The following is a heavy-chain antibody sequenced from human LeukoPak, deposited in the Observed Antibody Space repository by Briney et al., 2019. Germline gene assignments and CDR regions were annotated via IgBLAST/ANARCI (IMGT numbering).Heavy chain of an antibody. D-gene: IGHD3-16*01. CDR2: ISGSGGST. CDR1: GFTFSSYA. Sequence: GGSLRLSCAAFGFTFSSYAMSWVRQAPGEGVEWVSAISGSGGSTYYADSVKGRFTISRDNSKNTLYLQMNSLRAEDTAVYYCAKDFEGPWGPHYFDYWGRGTLVTVSS. V-gene: IGHV3-23*01. J-gene: IGHJ4*02. CDR3: AKDFEGPWGPHYFDY.